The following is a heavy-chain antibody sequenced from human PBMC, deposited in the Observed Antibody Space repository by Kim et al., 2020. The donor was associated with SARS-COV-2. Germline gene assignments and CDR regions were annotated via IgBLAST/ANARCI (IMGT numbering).Heavy chain of an antibody. CDR2: IYYSGST. J-gene: IGHJ3*02. D-gene: IGHD3-10*01. CDR3: ARDGSHGSGSYGDGFDI. V-gene: IGHV4-59*01. Sequence: SETLSLTCTVYGGSISSYYWSWIRQPPGKGLEWIGYIYYSGSTNYNPSLKSRVTISVDTAKNQFSLKLSSVTAADTAVYYCARDGSHGSGSYGDGFDIWG. CDR1: GGSISSYY.